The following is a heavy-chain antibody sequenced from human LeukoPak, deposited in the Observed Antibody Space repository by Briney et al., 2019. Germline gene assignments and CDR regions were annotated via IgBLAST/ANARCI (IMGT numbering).Heavy chain of an antibody. CDR3: ARREYYYGMDV. Sequence: PSETLSLTCTVSGGSISSYYWSWIRQPPGKGLEWIGYIYYSGSTNYNPSLKSRVTISVDTSKNQFSLKLSSVTAADTAVYYCARREYYYGMDVWGQGTTVTVSS. J-gene: IGHJ6*02. CDR2: IYYSGST. CDR1: GGSISSYY. V-gene: IGHV4-59*08.